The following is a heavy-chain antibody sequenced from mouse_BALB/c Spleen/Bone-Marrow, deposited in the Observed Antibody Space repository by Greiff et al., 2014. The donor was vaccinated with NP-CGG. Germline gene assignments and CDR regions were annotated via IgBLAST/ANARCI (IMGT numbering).Heavy chain of an antibody. CDR3: GRERHDGAY. D-gene: IGHD2-12*01. Sequence: LLESGAELMKPGASVKISCKATGYSFSSYWIEWVKQRPGHGLEWIGEILPGSGSTNYNEKFKGKATFTADTSSNTAYMQLSSLTYETAAVYYCGRERHDGAYWGQGTLVTVSA. V-gene: IGHV1-9*01. CDR2: ILPGSGST. J-gene: IGHJ3*01. CDR1: GYSFSSYW.